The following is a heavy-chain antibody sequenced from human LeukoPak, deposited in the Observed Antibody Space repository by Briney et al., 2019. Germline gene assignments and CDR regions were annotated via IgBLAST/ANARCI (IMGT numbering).Heavy chain of an antibody. CDR3: ARRAVAGTRGY. CDR2: ISYDGSNK. CDR1: GFTFSSYA. J-gene: IGHJ4*02. V-gene: IGHV3-30-3*01. D-gene: IGHD6-19*01. Sequence: RGSLRLSCAASGFTFSSYAMHWVRQAPGRGLEWVAVISYDGSNKYYADSVKGRFTISRDNSKNTLYLQMNSLRAEDRAVYYCARRAVAGTRGYWGQGTLVTVSS.